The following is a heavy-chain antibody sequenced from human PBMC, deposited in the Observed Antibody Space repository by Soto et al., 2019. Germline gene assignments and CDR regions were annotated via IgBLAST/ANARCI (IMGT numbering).Heavy chain of an antibody. CDR2: ISSSGSDI. J-gene: IGHJ4*02. Sequence: QVQLVESGGGLVKPGGSLRLSCAVSGFTFSDYYMSWIRQAPGKGLEWVSYISSSGSDINYADSVKGRFTISRDNAKNLLYLQKNSLRAEDTAVYYWASTEDQRFRTYYWGQGTLVNVSS. CDR3: ASTEDQRFRTYY. CDR1: GFTFSDYY. D-gene: IGHD2-2*01. V-gene: IGHV3-11*01.